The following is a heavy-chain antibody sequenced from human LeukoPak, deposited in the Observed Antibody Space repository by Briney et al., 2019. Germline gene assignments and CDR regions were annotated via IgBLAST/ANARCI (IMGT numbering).Heavy chain of an antibody. J-gene: IGHJ4*02. V-gene: IGHV3-7*05. Sequence: GGSLRLSCAASGFTFSNYWMIWLRQAPGKGLEWVSNIKQDGSETYYVDSVRGRFSISRDNAKKSLYLQMNSLRAENTAVYYCANALGAHYFDYWGQGTLVTVSS. D-gene: IGHD1-26*01. CDR2: IKQDGSET. CDR3: ANALGAHYFDY. CDR1: GFTFSNYW.